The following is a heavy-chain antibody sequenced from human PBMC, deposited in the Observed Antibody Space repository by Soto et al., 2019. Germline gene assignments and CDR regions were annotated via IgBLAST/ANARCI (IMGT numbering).Heavy chain of an antibody. CDR2: ISGSGGST. CDR1: GFTFSSYA. Sequence: EVQLLESGGGLVQPGGSLRLSCAASGFTFSSYAMSWVRKAPGKGLEWVSAISGSGGSTYYADSVKGRFTISRDKAKNTLYLQMNNMRAEDTAVYYCAKDGINNGAVIVVVPAAMGWFDPWGQGTLVTVSS. J-gene: IGHJ5*02. D-gene: IGHD2-2*01. V-gene: IGHV3-23*01. CDR3: AKDGINNGAVIVVVPAAMGWFDP.